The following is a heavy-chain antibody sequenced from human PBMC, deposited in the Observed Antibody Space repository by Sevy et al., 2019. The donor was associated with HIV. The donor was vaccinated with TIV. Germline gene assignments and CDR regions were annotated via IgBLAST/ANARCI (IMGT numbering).Heavy chain of an antibody. CDR3: TTTYYYDSSGYYYGGDDAFDI. J-gene: IGHJ3*02. D-gene: IGHD3-22*01. CDR1: GFTFSNAW. V-gene: IGHV3-15*01. Sequence: GGSLRLSCAASGFTFSNAWMSWVRQAPGKGLEWVGRIKSKTDGGTTDYAAPAKGRFTIARDDSKNTLYLQMNSLKTEDTAVYYCTTTYYYDSSGYYYGGDDAFDIWGQRTMVTVSS. CDR2: IKSKTDGGTT.